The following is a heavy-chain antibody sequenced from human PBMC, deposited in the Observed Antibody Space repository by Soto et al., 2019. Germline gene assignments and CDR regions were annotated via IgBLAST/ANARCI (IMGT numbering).Heavy chain of an antibody. CDR3: AKNPGYDSTGYHFDY. D-gene: IGHD3-22*01. V-gene: IGHV3-23*01. CDR1: EFTFSNYA. CDR2: ISYGGGTT. Sequence: GGSLRLSCAASEFTFSNYAMSRVRQAPGKGLEWVSAISYGGGTTYYADSVKGRFTISRDNSKNTLYLQMNSLRAEDTAVYYCAKNPGYDSTGYHFDYWGQGTLVTVSS. J-gene: IGHJ4*02.